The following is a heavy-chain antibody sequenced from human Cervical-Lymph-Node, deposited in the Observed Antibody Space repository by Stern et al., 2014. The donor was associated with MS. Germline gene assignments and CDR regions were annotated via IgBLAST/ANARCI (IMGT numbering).Heavy chain of an antibody. Sequence: VHLVESGGGVVQPGRSLRLSCAASGFTFSSYGMHWVRQAPGKGLEWVAVIWYDGSNKYYADSVKGRFTISRDNSKNTLYLQMNSLRAEDTAVYYCARDHRRFLEWLFDYWGQGTLVTVSS. D-gene: IGHD3-3*01. CDR2: IWYDGSNK. J-gene: IGHJ4*02. CDR3: ARDHRRFLEWLFDY. V-gene: IGHV3-33*01. CDR1: GFTFSSYG.